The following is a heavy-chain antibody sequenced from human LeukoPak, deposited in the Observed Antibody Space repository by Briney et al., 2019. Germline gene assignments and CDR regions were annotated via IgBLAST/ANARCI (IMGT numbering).Heavy chain of an antibody. CDR1: GGSISSYY. Sequence: SSETLSLTCTVSGGSISSYYWSWIRQPAGKGLEWIGRMYSSGSTNYNPSLKSGVIMSVDTSKNQFSLKRSSVTAADTAVYYCARDATYYDFWSGYSWFDPWGQGTLVTVSS. J-gene: IGHJ5*02. CDR3: ARDATYYDFWSGYSWFDP. CDR2: MYSSGST. V-gene: IGHV4-4*07. D-gene: IGHD3-3*01.